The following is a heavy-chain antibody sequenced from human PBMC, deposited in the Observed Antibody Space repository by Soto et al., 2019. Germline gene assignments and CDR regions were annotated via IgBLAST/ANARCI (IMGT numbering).Heavy chain of an antibody. CDR3: AMVDNYATPTPQDV. D-gene: IGHD5-12*01. V-gene: IGHV1-18*01. Sequence: QVQLVQSGDEVRKPGSSVKVSCKASGYIFVNYGIAWVRQAPGQGLEWMGWIRPYSGNTHYASKVQGRLTMTTDTSTSTAYMALGSLRSDDTALYYCAMVDNYATPTPQDVWGQGTTVTVSS. CDR1: GYIFVNYG. J-gene: IGHJ6*02. CDR2: IRPYSGNT.